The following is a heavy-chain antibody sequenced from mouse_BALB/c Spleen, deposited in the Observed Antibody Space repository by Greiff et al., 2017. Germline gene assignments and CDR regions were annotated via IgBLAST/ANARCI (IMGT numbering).Heavy chain of an antibody. CDR2: IRLKSNNYAT. CDR1: GFTFSNYW. V-gene: IGHV6-6*02. D-gene: IGHD2-2*01. J-gene: IGHJ4*01. Sequence: EVQLQESGGGLVQPGGSMKLSCVASGFTFSNYWMNWVRQSPEKGLEWVAEIRLKSNNYATHYAESVKGRFTISRDDSKSSVYLQMNNLRAEDTGIYYCTRRPGYRYYYAMDYWGQGTSVTVSS. CDR3: TRRPGYRYYYAMDY.